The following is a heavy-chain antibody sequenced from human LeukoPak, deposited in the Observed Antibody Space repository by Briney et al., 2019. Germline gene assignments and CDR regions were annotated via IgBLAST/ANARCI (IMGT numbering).Heavy chain of an antibody. Sequence: SETLSLTCAVYGGSFSGYYWSWIRQPLGKGLEWIGEINHSGSTNYNPSLKSRVTISVDTSKNQFSLKLSSVTAADTAVYYCARVFSVVVPAAILDYGMDVWGQGTTVTVSS. D-gene: IGHD2-2*02. CDR3: ARVFSVVVPAAILDYGMDV. CDR2: INHSGST. CDR1: GGSFSGYY. V-gene: IGHV4-34*01. J-gene: IGHJ6*02.